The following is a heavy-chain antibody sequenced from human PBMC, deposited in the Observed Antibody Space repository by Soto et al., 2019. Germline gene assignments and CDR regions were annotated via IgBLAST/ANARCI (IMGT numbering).Heavy chain of an antibody. Sequence: QVQLVESGGGVVQPGRSLRLSCAASGFTFSSYGMHWVRQAPGKGLEWVAVISYDGSNKYYADSVKGRFTISRDNSKNSLYMQINSLRAEDTAVYYCAKDQSYGSGSYSYCGMDVWGQATTVTVSS. D-gene: IGHD3-10*01. CDR3: AKDQSYGSGSYSYCGMDV. V-gene: IGHV3-30*18. J-gene: IGHJ6*02. CDR2: ISYDGSNK. CDR1: GFTFSSYG.